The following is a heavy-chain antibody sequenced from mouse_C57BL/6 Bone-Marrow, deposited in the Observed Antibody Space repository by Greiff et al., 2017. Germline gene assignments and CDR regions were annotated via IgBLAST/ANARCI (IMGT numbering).Heavy chain of an antibody. Sequence: VQLKESGPGLAIPSQTLSLTCSVSGYSITSDYWNWIRQFPGNKLEYMGYISYSGSTSYNPSLKSRISITRVTSKNQYYLQLNSVTTEDTATYYCARSGGYDPLAMYYWGQGTSVTVSS. CDR2: ISYSGST. CDR3: ARSGGYDPLAMYY. CDR1: GYSITSDY. J-gene: IGHJ4*01. V-gene: IGHV3-8*01. D-gene: IGHD2-2*01.